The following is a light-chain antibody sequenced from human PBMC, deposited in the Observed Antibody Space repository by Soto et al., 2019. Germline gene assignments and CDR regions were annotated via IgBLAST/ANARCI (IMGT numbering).Light chain of an antibody. CDR1: SSDVGSYNL. J-gene: IGLJ1*01. Sequence: QSVLTQPASVSGSPGQSITISCTGTSSDVGSYNLVSWYQQHPGKAPKLMIYEGSKRPSGVSFRFSGSRFGNTASLTIFGLQAGEGAVYSCGSYAGSSTFYVFGTGTKVTVL. CDR3: GSYAGSSTFYV. V-gene: IGLV2-23*01. CDR2: EGS.